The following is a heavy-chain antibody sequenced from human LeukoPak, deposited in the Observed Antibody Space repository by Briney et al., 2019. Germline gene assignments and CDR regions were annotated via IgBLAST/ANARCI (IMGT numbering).Heavy chain of an antibody. Sequence: GFLRLSCAASGFTFSSYWMHWVRQAPGKGLVWVSRINTDGSSTSYADSVKGRFTISRDNAKNTLYLQMNSLRAEDTAVYYCARVVVDDSSGYYYGAYYYYYMDVWGKGTTVTVSS. J-gene: IGHJ6*03. V-gene: IGHV3-74*01. D-gene: IGHD3-22*01. CDR1: GFTFSSYW. CDR2: INTDGSST. CDR3: ARVVVDDSSGYYYGAYYYYYMDV.